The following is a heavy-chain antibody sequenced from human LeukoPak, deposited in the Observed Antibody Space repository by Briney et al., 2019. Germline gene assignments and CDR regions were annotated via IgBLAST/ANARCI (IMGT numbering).Heavy chain of an antibody. CDR1: GFTFSNYA. CDR3: AKQSFSGYTSGWDWYFDL. Sequence: PGGSLRLSCAASGFTFSNYAMSWVRQAPGKGLEWVSAISGSGGTTYYADSVRGRFSISRDNSDNTLFLQMNSLRAEDTAVYYCAKQSFSGYTSGWDWYFDLWGRGTLVTVSS. D-gene: IGHD6-25*01. J-gene: IGHJ2*01. V-gene: IGHV3-23*01. CDR2: ISGSGGTT.